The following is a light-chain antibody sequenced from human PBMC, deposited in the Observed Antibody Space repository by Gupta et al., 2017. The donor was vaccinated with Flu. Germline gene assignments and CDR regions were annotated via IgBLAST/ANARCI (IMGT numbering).Light chain of an antibody. CDR1: RSDIGIYDY. Sequence: PPSASGSPGQSVTISCTGTRSDIGIYDYVSWYQQHPGKAPKLMIYEVTKRPSGVPDRFSGSKSGNPASLTVSGLLTEDEADYYCSSYAGNNNLVFGTGTKVTVL. CDR3: SSYAGNNNLV. J-gene: IGLJ1*01. V-gene: IGLV2-8*01. CDR2: EVT.